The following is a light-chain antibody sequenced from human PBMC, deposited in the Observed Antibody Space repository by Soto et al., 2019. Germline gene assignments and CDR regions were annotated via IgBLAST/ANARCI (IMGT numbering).Light chain of an antibody. CDR2: KAS. Sequence: DSQMTQSPSTLSGSVGDRVTITCRASQTISSWLAWYQQKPGKAPKLRIYKASTLKSGVPSRFSGSGSGTEFTLTISSLPPDDFATYYCQHYNSYSEAFGQGTKVEL. CDR3: QHYNSYSEA. V-gene: IGKV1-5*03. CDR1: QTISSW. J-gene: IGKJ1*01.